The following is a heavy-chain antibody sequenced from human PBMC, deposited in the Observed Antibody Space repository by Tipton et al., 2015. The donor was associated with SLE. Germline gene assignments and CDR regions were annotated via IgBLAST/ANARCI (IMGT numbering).Heavy chain of an antibody. CDR3: ARERLYSSSWCSD. J-gene: IGHJ4*02. V-gene: IGHV4-61*02. Sequence: TLSLTCSVSGGSISSSGYYWGWIRQPPGKGLEWIGRIYTSGSTNYNPSLKSRVTISVDTSKNQFSLKLSSVTAADTAVYYCARERLYSSSWCSDWGQGTLVTVSS. CDR1: GGSISSSGYY. D-gene: IGHD6-13*01. CDR2: IYTSGST.